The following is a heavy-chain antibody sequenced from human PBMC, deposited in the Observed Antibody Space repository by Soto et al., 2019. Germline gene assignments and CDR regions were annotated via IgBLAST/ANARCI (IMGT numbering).Heavy chain of an antibody. CDR3: AKSPGMYYYDSSGYYHYDY. D-gene: IGHD3-22*01. CDR1: GFTFSSHA. CDR2: ISGSGGST. V-gene: IGHV3-23*01. Sequence: PGGSLRLSSAASGFTFSSHAMSWVRQAPGKGLDWVSAISGSGGSTYYADSVKGRFTISRDNSKNTLYLQMNSLRAEDTAVYYCAKSPGMYYYDSSGYYHYDYWGQGTLVTVSS. J-gene: IGHJ4*02.